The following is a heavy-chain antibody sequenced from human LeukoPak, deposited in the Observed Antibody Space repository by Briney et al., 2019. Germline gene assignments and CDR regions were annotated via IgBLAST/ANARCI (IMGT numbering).Heavy chain of an antibody. V-gene: IGHV4-59*01. CDR2: IYSSANT. J-gene: IGHJ4*02. CDR1: GASISSYY. CDR3: AREGTINDFDY. Sequence: PSETLSLTCTVSGASISSYYWYWIRQPPGKGLEWIGYIYSSANTDSNPSLKSRFTISVDTSKSPFSLNLTSVTAADTAVYYCAREGTINDFDYWGQGILVTVSS. D-gene: IGHD5-12*01.